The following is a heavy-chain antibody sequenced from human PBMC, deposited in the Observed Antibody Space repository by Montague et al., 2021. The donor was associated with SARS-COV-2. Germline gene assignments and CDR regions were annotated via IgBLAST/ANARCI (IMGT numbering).Heavy chain of an antibody. D-gene: IGHD6-19*01. Sequence: PALGKQTENRTRTCTFAGCSRSTSGMCGSWIRQPPGKALEWLALIDWDDDKDDSTARKTRSTNAKDTSKNQVVLTMTNMDPVDTATYYCARTVGAVAGVDYWGQGTLVTVSS. CDR3: ARTVGAVAGVDY. V-gene: IGHV2-70*01. CDR1: GCSRSTSGMC. CDR2: IDWDDDK. J-gene: IGHJ4*02.